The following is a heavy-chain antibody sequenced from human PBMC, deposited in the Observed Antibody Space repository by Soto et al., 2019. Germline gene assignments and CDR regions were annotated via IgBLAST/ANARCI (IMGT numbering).Heavy chain of an antibody. CDR1: GGSISSYY. J-gene: IGHJ4*02. CDR2: VYDTGST. D-gene: IGHD2-2*01. Sequence: QVQLQESGPGLVKPSETLSLTCTVSGGSISSYYWSWIRQPPGKGLEWIGYVYDTGSTNYNPSLKSRVTISADTSKNQFSLRLTSVTAADTAVYFCARYYCSSTTCYFFDYWGQGTLVTVSS. V-gene: IGHV4-59*01. CDR3: ARYYCSSTTCYFFDY.